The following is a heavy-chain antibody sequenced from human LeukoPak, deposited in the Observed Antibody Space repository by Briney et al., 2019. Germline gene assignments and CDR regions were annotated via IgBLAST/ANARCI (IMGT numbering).Heavy chain of an antibody. Sequence: SETPSLTCTVSGGSISSYYWSWIRQPPGKGLEWIGYIYYSGSTNYNPSLKSRVTISVDTSKNQFSLKLSSVTAADTAVYYCATGEYQLLAHYFDYWGQGTLVTVSS. J-gene: IGHJ4*02. CDR3: ATGEYQLLAHYFDY. CDR2: IYYSGST. V-gene: IGHV4-59*01. D-gene: IGHD2-2*01. CDR1: GGSISSYY.